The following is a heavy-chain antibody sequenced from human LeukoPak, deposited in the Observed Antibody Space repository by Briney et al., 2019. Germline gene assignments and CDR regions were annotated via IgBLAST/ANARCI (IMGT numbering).Heavy chain of an antibody. J-gene: IGHJ4*02. Sequence: GESLKISCKGSGYSFTNYWIGWVRPMPGKGLEWMGIIYPGDSDSRYSPSFQGQVTISADKSISTAYLQWSSLKASDTAIYYCARPKGLYYYGSGSFSFDYWGQGTLVTVSS. V-gene: IGHV5-51*01. CDR3: ARPKGLYYYGSGSFSFDY. CDR1: GYSFTNYW. D-gene: IGHD3-10*01. CDR2: IYPGDSDS.